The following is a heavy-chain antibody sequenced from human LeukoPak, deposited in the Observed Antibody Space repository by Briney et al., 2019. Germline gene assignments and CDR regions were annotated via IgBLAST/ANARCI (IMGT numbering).Heavy chain of an antibody. Sequence: GGSLRLSCAASGFTFSSYAMSWVRQAPGKGLEWVSAISGSGGSTYYADSVKGRFTISRDNSKNTLYLQMNSLRAEDTAVYYCAKVGWRFGEFGWFDPWGQGTLVTVSS. D-gene: IGHD3-10*01. J-gene: IGHJ5*02. V-gene: IGHV3-23*01. CDR1: GFTFSSYA. CDR3: AKVGWRFGEFGWFDP. CDR2: ISGSGGST.